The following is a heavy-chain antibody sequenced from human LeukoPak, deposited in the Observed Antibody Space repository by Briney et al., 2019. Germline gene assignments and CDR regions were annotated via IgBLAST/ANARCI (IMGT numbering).Heavy chain of an antibody. CDR2: IYYSGST. D-gene: IGHD6-13*01. J-gene: IGHJ4*02. CDR3: ARLSPSSWFFDY. V-gene: IGHV4-39*01. Sequence: SETLSLTCTVSGGSISSSSYYWGWIRQPPGKGLEWIGSIYYSGSTYYNPSLKSRVTISVDTSKNQFSLKLSSVSAADTAVYYCARLSPSSWFFDYWGQGTLVTVSS. CDR1: GGSISSSSYY.